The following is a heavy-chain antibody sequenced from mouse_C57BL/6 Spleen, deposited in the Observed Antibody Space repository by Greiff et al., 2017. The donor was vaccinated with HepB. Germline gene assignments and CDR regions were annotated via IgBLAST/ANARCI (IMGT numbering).Heavy chain of an antibody. CDR3: APVDYYCAKSWYAY. V-gene: IGHV1-74*01. D-gene: IGHD1-1*01. J-gene: IGHJ3*01. Sequence: QVQLQQPGAELVKPGASVKVSCKASGYTFTSYWMHWVKQRPGQGLEWIGKIHPSDSDTNYNQKFKGKAKLTVDKSSSTAYMQLSSLTSEDSAVYYGAPVDYYCAKSWYAYWGQGTLVTVSA. CDR2: IHPSDSDT. CDR1: GYTFTSYW.